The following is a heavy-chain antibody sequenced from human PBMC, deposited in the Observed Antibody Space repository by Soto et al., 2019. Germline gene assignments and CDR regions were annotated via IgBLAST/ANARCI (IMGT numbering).Heavy chain of an antibody. J-gene: IGHJ5*02. V-gene: IGHV1-2*02. CDR1: GYTFTGYF. CDR2: INPNSGAT. D-gene: IGHD3-3*01. Sequence: QVQLVQSGAEVKKPGASVKVSCKASGYTFTGYFMHWVRQAPGQGLEWMGWINPNSGATKYAQKFQGRVTLSRDTSSRTAYRELTGLRSDDTAVYSCARGGGTILAPLPWGQGTQVTVSS. CDR3: ARGGGTILAPLP.